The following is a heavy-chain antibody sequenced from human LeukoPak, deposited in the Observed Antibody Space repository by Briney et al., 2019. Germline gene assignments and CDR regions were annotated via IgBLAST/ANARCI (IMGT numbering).Heavy chain of an antibody. Sequence: GGSLRLSCAASGFTFSDAWVSWVRQAPGKGLEWVGRIKSKTHGGTTQYAAPVKGRFTISRDDPKTAVYLQMNSLKSEDAAMYYCTTERPYFDNWGQGTLVTVSS. CDR1: GFTFSDAW. CDR3: TTERPYFDN. V-gene: IGHV3-15*01. CDR2: IKSKTHGGTT. J-gene: IGHJ4*02.